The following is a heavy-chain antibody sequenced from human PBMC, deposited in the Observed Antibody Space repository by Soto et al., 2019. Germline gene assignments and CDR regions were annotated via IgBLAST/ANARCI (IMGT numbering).Heavy chain of an antibody. J-gene: IGHJ4*02. CDR1: GFTFTSSA. Sequence: SVKVSCKASGFTFTSSAVQWVRQARGQRLEWIGWIVVGSGNTNYAQKFQERVTITRDMSTSTAYMELSSLRSEDTAVYYCAADPGDSSGYYYEFDYWGQGTLVPVSS. CDR3: AADPGDSSGYYYEFDY. D-gene: IGHD3-22*01. V-gene: IGHV1-58*01. CDR2: IVVGSGNT.